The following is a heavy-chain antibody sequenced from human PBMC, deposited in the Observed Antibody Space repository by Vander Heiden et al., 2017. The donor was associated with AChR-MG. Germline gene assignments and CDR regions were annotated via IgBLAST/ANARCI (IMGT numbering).Heavy chain of an antibody. V-gene: IGHV3-23*01. D-gene: IGHD4-17*01. CDR3: AKDGYGDTHV. J-gene: IGHJ6*04. CDR2: IKGRSDNT. Sequence: EVHLLESGGGLVQPGGSLRLACPGSGFPFSIYAMSWVRQTPGMGLEWVSTIKGRSDNTYYADSVKGRFTISRDNSKHTLYLQMNSLRAEDTAVYFCAKDGYGDTHVWGKGTTVTVSS. CDR1: GFPFSIYA.